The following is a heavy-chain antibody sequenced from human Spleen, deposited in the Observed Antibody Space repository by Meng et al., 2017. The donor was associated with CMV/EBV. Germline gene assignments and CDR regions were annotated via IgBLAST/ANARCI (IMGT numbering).Heavy chain of an antibody. CDR3: ATSGFNYGMDV. Sequence: LRLSCAASGFTFSSYSMNWVRQAPGKGLEWIGYIYYSGSTYYNPSLKSRVTISVDTSKNQFSLKLSSVTAADTAVYYCATSGFNYGMDVWGQGTTVTVSS. CDR2: IYYSGST. J-gene: IGHJ6*02. CDR1: GFTFSSYS. D-gene: IGHD3-22*01. V-gene: IGHV4-30-4*08.